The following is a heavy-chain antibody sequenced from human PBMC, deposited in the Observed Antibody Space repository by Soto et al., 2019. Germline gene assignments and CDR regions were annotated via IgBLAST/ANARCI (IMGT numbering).Heavy chain of an antibody. CDR3: VSKLGPYYYGLDV. CDR1: GNSITNNNL. V-gene: IGHV4-4*02. D-gene: IGHD3-16*01. J-gene: IGHJ6*02. CDR2: IYHTGIA. Sequence: PSETLSLTCTVYGNSITNNNLWSCVRQPPGKGPELIGEIYHTGIANYNPSLESRVAFSVDKSKNQFSLSLTAVTAADTAVYYCVSKLGPYYYGLDVWGQGTTVTVYS.